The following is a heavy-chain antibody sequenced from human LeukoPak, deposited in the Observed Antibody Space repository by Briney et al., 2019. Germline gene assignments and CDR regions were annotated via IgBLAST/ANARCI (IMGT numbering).Heavy chain of an antibody. V-gene: IGHV4-39*07. J-gene: IGHJ4*02. CDR3: ARGDAPRTLFDC. Sequence: SETLSLTCTVSGGSISSSSYYWGWIRQPPGKGLEWIGRINYSGSTYYNPSLKSRVTISVDTSKTQFSLKLSSVTAPDTAVYYCARGDAPRTLFDCWGQGTLVTVSS. CDR1: GGSISSSSYY. CDR2: INYSGST.